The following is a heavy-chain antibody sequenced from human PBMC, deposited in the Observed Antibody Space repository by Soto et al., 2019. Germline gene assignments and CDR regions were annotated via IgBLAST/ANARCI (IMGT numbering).Heavy chain of an antibody. CDR1: GGSISDETYY. CDR3: SRLLCTSPGCVPLDH. CDR2: IYYSGTS. Sequence: PSETLSLTCTVSGGSISDETYYWGWIRQPPGKGLEWIGSIYYSGTSSYNPSIESRVTMSVATSKKQLSFRLRSVTATYTAVYYFSRLLCTSPGCVPLDHWGNGILVTVS. V-gene: IGHV4-39*01. J-gene: IGHJ5*02. D-gene: IGHD2-2*01.